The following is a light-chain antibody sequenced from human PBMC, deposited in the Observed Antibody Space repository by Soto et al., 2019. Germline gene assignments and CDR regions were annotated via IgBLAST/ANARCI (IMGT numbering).Light chain of an antibody. CDR3: QQYGSSVIT. J-gene: IGKJ5*01. CDR1: QSVSSSY. V-gene: IGKV3-20*01. Sequence: EIVLTQSPGTLSLYPGERATLSCRASQSVSSSYLAWYQQKPGQAPRLLIYGASSRATGIPDRFSGSGSGTDFTLTISRLEPEDFAVYYCQQYGSSVITFGQGTRLEIK. CDR2: GAS.